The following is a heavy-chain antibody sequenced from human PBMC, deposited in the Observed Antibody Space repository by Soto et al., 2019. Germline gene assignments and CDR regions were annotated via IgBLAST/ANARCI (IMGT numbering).Heavy chain of an antibody. V-gene: IGHV4-34*01. Sequence: SETLSLTCAVYGGSFSGYYWSWIRQPPGKGLEWIGEINHSGSTNYNPSLKSRVTISVDTSKNQFSLKLSSVTAADTAVDYCARGVGYCSGGSCYPIYYYYYYGMDVWGQGTTVTVSS. D-gene: IGHD2-15*01. CDR3: ARGVGYCSGGSCYPIYYYYYYGMDV. CDR1: GGSFSGYY. CDR2: INHSGST. J-gene: IGHJ6*02.